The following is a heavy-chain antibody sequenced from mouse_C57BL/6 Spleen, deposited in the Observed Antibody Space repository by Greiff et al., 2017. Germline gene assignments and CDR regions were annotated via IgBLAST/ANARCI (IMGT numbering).Heavy chain of an antibody. V-gene: IGHV1-72*01. J-gene: IGHJ4*01. D-gene: IGHD2-1*01. Sequence: VQLQEPGAELVKPGASVKLSCKASGYTFTSYWMHWVKQRPGRGLEWIGRIDPNSGGTKYNEKFQSKATLTVDKPSSTAYMQLSSLTSEDSAVYYCARSYYGKLYYAMDYGGQGTSVTVSS. CDR3: ARSYYGKLYYAMDY. CDR1: GYTFTSYW. CDR2: IDPNSGGT.